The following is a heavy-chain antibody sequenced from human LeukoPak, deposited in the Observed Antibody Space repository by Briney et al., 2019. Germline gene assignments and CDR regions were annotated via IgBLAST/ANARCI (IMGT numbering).Heavy chain of an antibody. D-gene: IGHD3-10*01. V-gene: IGHV4-59*01. CDR3: ARAHQSERVLWFGELFFDY. CDR1: GGSISSYY. Sequence: SETLSLTCTVSGGSISSYYWSWIRQPPGKGLEWIGYIYYSGSTNYNPSLKSRVTVSVDTSKNQFSLKLSSVTAADTAVYYCARAHQSERVLWFGELFFDYWGQGTLVTVSS. J-gene: IGHJ4*02. CDR2: IYYSGST.